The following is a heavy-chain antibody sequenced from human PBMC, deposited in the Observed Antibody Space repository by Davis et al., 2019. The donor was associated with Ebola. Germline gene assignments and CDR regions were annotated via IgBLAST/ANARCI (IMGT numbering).Heavy chain of an antibody. Sequence: AASVKVSCKASGYTFTGYYLHWVRQAPGQGLEWMGRINPNTGGTYYAQKFQVRVTMTRDTSIITAYMELSRLRSDDTAVYYCAGTSAAAGEVYYYYGMDVWGQGTTVTVSS. CDR3: AGTSAAAGEVYYYYGMDV. D-gene: IGHD6-13*01. V-gene: IGHV1-2*06. CDR2: INPNTGGT. CDR1: GYTFTGYY. J-gene: IGHJ6*02.